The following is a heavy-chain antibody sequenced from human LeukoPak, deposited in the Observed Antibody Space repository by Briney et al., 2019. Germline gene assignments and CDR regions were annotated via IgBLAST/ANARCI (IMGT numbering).Heavy chain of an antibody. CDR1: GFTVSSNY. V-gene: IGHV3-66*01. CDR3: ARDAYYDILAGYYRYGMDV. Sequence: PGGSLRLSCAASGFTVSSNYMSWVRQAPGQGLEGVSVIYSGGSTYYADSVKGRFTISRDNSKNTLYLQMNSLRAEDTAVYYCARDAYYDILAGYYRYGMDVWGQGTTVTVSS. CDR2: IYSGGST. J-gene: IGHJ6*02. D-gene: IGHD3-9*01.